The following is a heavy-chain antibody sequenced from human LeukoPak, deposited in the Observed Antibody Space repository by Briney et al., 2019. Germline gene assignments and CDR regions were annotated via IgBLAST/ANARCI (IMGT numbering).Heavy chain of an antibody. V-gene: IGHV3-23*01. CDR2: VSGSGGST. J-gene: IGHJ6*03. CDR3: AKYHLGGSYSNYYYYYMDV. CDR1: GLTFSSYA. D-gene: IGHD1-26*01. Sequence: GGSLRLSCAASGLTFSSYAMSWVRQAPGNGLEWVSGVSGSGGSTYYADSVKGRFTISRDNSKNTLYLQMNSLRAEDTAVYYCAKYHLGGSYSNYYYYYMDVWGKGTTVTVSS.